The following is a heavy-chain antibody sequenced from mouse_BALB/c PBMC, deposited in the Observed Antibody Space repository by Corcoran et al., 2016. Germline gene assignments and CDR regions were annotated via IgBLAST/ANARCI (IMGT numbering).Heavy chain of an antibody. D-gene: IGHD1-1*01. V-gene: IGHV9-3-1*01. CDR3: ASGYYGSSSYYAMDY. J-gene: IGHJ4*01. CDR1: GYTFTNYG. Sequence: QIQLVQSGPELKKPGETVKISCKASGYTFTNYGMNWVKQAPGKGLKWMGWINTYTGEPTYADDFKGRFAFSLETSASTAYLQINNLKNEDTATYFCASGYYGSSSYYAMDYWGQGTSVTVSS. CDR2: INTYTGEP.